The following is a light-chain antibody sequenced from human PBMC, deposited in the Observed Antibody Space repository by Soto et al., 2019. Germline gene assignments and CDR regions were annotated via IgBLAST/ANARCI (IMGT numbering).Light chain of an antibody. V-gene: IGKV1-39*01. J-gene: IGKJ2*01. CDR3: QQSYSTLYT. CDR1: QSISSY. Sequence: DIQMTQSPSSLSASVGDRVIITCRASQSISSYLNWYQHKPGKAPKVLIYAASSLQSGVPSRFSGSGSVTDFTLTISSLQPEDFATYYCQQSYSTLYTFGQGTKLEIK. CDR2: AAS.